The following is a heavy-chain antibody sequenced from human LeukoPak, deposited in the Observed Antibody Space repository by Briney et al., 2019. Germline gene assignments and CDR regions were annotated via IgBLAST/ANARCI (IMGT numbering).Heavy chain of an antibody. J-gene: IGHJ3*02. D-gene: IGHD6-13*01. CDR2: IYYSGST. CDR1: GGSISSGGYY. Sequence: TLSLTCTVSGGSISSGGYYWSWIRQHPGRGLEWIGYIYYSGSTYYNPSLKSRVTISVDTSKNQFSLKLSSVTAADTAVYYCARDYLRGYSSSPDAFDIWGQGTMVTVSS. CDR3: ARDYLRGYSSSPDAFDI. V-gene: IGHV4-31*03.